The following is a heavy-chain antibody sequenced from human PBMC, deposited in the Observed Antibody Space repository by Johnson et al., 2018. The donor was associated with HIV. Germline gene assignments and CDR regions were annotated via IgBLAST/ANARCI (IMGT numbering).Heavy chain of an antibody. V-gene: IGHV3-66*01. J-gene: IGHJ3*02. Sequence: VQLVESGGGLVQPGGSLRLSCVASGFTVSSNYMSWVRQAPGKGLEWVSVISSGGSTYYADSVKGRFTISRDNSKNTLYLQRNSLRAEDTAVYYCARDVIKVIAARDDAFDIWGQGTMVTVSS. CDR3: ARDVIKVIAARDDAFDI. CDR2: ISSGGST. D-gene: IGHD6-6*01. CDR1: GFTVSSNY.